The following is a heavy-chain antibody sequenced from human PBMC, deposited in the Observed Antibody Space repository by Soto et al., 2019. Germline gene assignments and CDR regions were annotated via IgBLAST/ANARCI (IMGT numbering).Heavy chain of an antibody. CDR2: IKSKTDGGTT. V-gene: IGHV3-15*07. CDR1: GFTFSNAW. D-gene: IGHD2-2*01. CDR3: TTDYCSSTSCYALPFIYYYYYGMDV. Sequence: GGSLRLSCAASGFTFSNAWMNWVRQAPGKGLEWVGRIKSKTDGGTTDYAAPVKGRFTISRDDSKNTLYLQMNSLKTEDTAVYYCTTDYCSSTSCYALPFIYYYYYGMDVWGQGTTVTVSS. J-gene: IGHJ6*02.